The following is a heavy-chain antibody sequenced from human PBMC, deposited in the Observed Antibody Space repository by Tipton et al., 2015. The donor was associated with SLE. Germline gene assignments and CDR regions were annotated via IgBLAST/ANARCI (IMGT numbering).Heavy chain of an antibody. J-gene: IGHJ4*02. CDR1: GGSMESAGYS. CDR3: ATQGYYDSSFDY. Sequence: TLSLTCDVSGGSMESAGYSWSWIRQPPGKGLEWIGYIYYTGTTYYNASLKSRVTMSVDTSKNQFSLKLSSVTAADTAVYYCATQGYYDSSFDYWGQGTLVTVSS. CDR2: IYYTGTT. V-gene: IGHV4-30-2*01. D-gene: IGHD3-16*01.